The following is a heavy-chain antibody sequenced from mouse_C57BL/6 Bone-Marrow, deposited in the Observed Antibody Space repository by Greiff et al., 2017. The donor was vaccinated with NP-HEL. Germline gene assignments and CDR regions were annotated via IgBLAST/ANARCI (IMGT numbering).Heavy chain of an antibody. V-gene: IGHV1-15*01. D-gene: IGHD2-4*01. J-gene: IGHJ2*01. CDR2: IDPETGGT. Sequence: VQLQQSGAELVRPGASVTLSCKASGYTFTDYEMHWVKQTPVHGLEWIGAIDPETGGTAYNQKFKGKAILTADKSSSTAYMELRSLTSEDSAVYYCTRGRRLRPKYYFDYWGQGTTLTVSS. CDR1: GYTFTDYE. CDR3: TRGRRLRPKYYFDY.